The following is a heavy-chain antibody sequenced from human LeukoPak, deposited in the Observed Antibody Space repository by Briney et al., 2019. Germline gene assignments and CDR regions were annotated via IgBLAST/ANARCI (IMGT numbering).Heavy chain of an antibody. CDR2: IYYSGST. V-gene: IGHV4-39*07. J-gene: IGHJ5*02. CDR1: GGSISSSSYY. D-gene: IGHD6-13*01. CDR3: ARSIAAAGGNWFDP. Sequence: PSETLSLTCTVSGGSISSSSYYWGWIRQPPGKGLEWIGSIYYSGSTYYNPSLKSRVTMSVDTSKNQFSLKLSSVTAADTAVYYCARSIAAAGGNWFDPWGQGTLVTVSS.